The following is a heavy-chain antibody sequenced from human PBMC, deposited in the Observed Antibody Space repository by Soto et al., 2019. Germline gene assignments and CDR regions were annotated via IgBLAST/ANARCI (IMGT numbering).Heavy chain of an antibody. J-gene: IGHJ6*02. Sequence: QVQLVQSGAEVKKPGASVKVSCKASGYTFTRSGISWVRQAPGQGPEWMGWISSYNGDTNYAQTFQGRVTMTTDTSTSTAYMELRSLRSDVTAVYYCAREGVAPYYYYGMDVWGQGTPVTVSS. CDR1: GYTFTRSG. V-gene: IGHV1-18*01. CDR3: AREGVAPYYYYGMDV. D-gene: IGHD5-12*01. CDR2: ISSYNGDT.